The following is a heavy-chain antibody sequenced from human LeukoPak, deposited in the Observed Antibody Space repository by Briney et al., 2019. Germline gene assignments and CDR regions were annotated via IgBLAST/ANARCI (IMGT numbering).Heavy chain of an antibody. J-gene: IGHJ4*02. V-gene: IGHV4-34*01. CDR3: AINDYGDYSFDY. D-gene: IGHD4-17*01. Sequence: KPSETLSLTCAVYGGSFSGYYWSWIRQPPGKGLEWIGSIYYSGSTYYNPSLKSRVTISVDTSKNQFSLKLSSVTAADTAVYYCAINDYGDYSFDYWGQGTLVTVSS. CDR2: IYYSGST. CDR1: GGSFSGYY.